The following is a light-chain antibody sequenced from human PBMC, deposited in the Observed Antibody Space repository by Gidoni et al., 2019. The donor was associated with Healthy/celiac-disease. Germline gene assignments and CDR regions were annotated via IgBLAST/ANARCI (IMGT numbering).Light chain of an antibody. V-gene: IGKV4-1*01. J-gene: IGKJ3*01. CDR2: WAS. CDR1: QSVLYRSNNKNY. CDR3: QQYYSTPFT. Sequence: DIVMTQSPDSLAVSLVERATSNCKSSQSVLYRSNNKNYLAWYQQKPGQPPKLLIYWASTRESGVPDRFSGSGSGTDFTLTISSLQAEDVAVYYCQQYYSTPFTFGPGTKVDIK.